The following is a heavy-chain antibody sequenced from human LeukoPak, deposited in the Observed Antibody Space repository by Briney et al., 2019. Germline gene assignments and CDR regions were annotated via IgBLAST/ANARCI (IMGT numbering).Heavy chain of an antibody. CDR3: AAHSIVGPTGSHYYYYMDV. D-gene: IGHD1-26*01. J-gene: IGHJ6*03. CDR1: GFTFTTYY. V-gene: IGHV3-7*03. CDR2: INHDGSER. Sequence: GGSLRLSCAASGFTFTTYYMTWVRQAPGKGLEWVANINHDGSERSYVDSVKGRFTISRDNSKNTLYLQMNSLRAEDTAVYYCAAHSIVGPTGSHYYYYMDVWGKGTTVTVSS.